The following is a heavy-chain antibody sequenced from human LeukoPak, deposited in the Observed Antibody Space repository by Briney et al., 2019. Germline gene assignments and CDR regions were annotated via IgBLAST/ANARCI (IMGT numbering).Heavy chain of an antibody. Sequence: PGGSLRLSCAASGFTVSSNYMSWVRQAPGKGLEWVSVIYSGGSTYYADSVQGRFTISRDNSKNTLYLQINSLRAEDTALYYCARTAVGTETDYFDYWGQGTLVTVSS. CDR1: GFTVSSNY. CDR3: ARTAVGTETDYFDY. V-gene: IGHV3-53*01. CDR2: IYSGGST. D-gene: IGHD4-23*01. J-gene: IGHJ4*02.